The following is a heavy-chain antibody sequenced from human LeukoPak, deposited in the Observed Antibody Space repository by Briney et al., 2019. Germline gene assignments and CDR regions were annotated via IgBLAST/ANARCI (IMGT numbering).Heavy chain of an antibody. CDR3: AKEEYSSSRLKGVDY. CDR2: ISGSGGST. CDR1: GFTFSSYA. V-gene: IGHV3-23*01. Sequence: GGSLRLSCAASGFTFSSYAMSWVRQAPGKGLEWVSTISGSGGSTYYADSVKGRFTVSRDNSKNTLHLQMNSLRAEDTAVYYCAKEEYSSSRLKGVDYWGQGPLVTVSS. J-gene: IGHJ4*02. D-gene: IGHD6-6*01.